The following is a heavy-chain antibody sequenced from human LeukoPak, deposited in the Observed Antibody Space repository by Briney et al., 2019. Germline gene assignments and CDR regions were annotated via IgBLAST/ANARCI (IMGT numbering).Heavy chain of an antibody. Sequence: GRSLRLSCAASGFTFSSYWMHWVRQAPGKGLVWVARVNTDDSSTLYADSVKGRFTISRDNARNTLYLQMYSLSADDTAVYYCARGYYDSSDSNRSNWFDPWGQGTLVTVSS. CDR2: VNTDDSST. CDR3: ARGYYDSSDSNRSNWFDP. V-gene: IGHV3-74*01. CDR1: GFTFSSYW. J-gene: IGHJ5*02. D-gene: IGHD3-22*01.